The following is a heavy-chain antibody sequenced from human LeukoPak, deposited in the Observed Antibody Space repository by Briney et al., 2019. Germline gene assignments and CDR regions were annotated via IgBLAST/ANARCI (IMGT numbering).Heavy chain of an antibody. V-gene: IGHV3-23*01. CDR3: AKDLQVDVVVVAAMGGGDY. D-gene: IGHD2-15*01. J-gene: IGHJ4*02. Sequence: GGSLILSCAASGFTFSSYAMSWVRQAPGKGLEWVSTITGSGSSTYYADSVKGRFTISRDNSKSTLYLQMNSLRAEDTAVYYCAKDLQVDVVVVAAMGGGDYWGQGTLVSVSS. CDR1: GFTFSSYA. CDR2: ITGSGSST.